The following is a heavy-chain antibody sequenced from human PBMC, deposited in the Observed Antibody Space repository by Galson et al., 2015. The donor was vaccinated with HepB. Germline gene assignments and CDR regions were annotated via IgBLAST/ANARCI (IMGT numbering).Heavy chain of an antibody. D-gene: IGHD3-3*01. V-gene: IGHV7-4-1*02. CDR1: GYTFTSYA. Sequence: SVKVSCKASGYTFTSYAMNWVRQAPGQGLEWMGWINTNTGNPTYAQGFTGRFVFSLDTSVSTAYLQISSLKAEDTAVYYCARDSRPYTIFGVVIIVRGPFDPWGQGTLVTVSS. CDR3: ARDSRPYTIFGVVIIVRGPFDP. CDR2: INTNTGNP. J-gene: IGHJ5*02.